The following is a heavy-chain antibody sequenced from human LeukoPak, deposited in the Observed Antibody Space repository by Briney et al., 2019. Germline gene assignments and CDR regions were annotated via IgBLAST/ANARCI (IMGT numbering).Heavy chain of an antibody. D-gene: IGHD2-15*01. CDR2: ILYDGSNK. CDR3: ARDLSSPGPHSPHSMTLDY. CDR1: GFTFSSYG. J-gene: IGHJ4*02. Sequence: GGSLRLSCAASGFTFSSYGMHWVRQAPGKGLEWVAVILYDGSNKYYADSVKGRFTISRDNSKNTLYLQMNSLRAEDTAVYYCARDLSSPGPHSPHSMTLDYWGQGTLVTVSP. V-gene: IGHV3-33*01.